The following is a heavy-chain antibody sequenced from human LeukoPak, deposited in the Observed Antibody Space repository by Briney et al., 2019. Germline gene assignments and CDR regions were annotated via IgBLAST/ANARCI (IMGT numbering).Heavy chain of an antibody. CDR2: ISHSGDT. J-gene: IGHJ4*02. Sequence: PSETLSLTCAVYGGSFSGYYWSWLRQPPGKGLEWIGEISHSGDTNYNPSLKSRVTMSLDTSKNQFFLKLNSVTAADTAVYYCARGFSHWGQGTLVTVSS. V-gene: IGHV4-34*01. CDR1: GGSFSGYY. CDR3: ARGFSH.